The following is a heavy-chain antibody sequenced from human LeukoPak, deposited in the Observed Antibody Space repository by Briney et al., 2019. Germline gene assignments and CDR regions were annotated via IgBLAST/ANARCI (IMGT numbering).Heavy chain of an antibody. CDR3: ARVFSGYDYLDY. Sequence: SETLSLTCTVSGGSISSYYWSWIRQPPGKGLEWIGDIYYSGSTNYNPSLKSRVTISVDTSKKQFSLKLSSVTAADTAVYYCARVFSGYDYLDYWGQGTLVTVSS. V-gene: IGHV4-59*01. CDR2: IYYSGST. J-gene: IGHJ4*02. D-gene: IGHD5-12*01. CDR1: GGSISSYY.